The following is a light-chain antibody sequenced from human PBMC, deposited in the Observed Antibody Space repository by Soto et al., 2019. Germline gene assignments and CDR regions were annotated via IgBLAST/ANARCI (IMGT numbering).Light chain of an antibody. J-gene: IGLJ1*01. CDR2: EVS. CDR3: YSSTSSNPYV. V-gene: IGLV2-18*02. Sequence: QSALTQPPSVSGSPGQSVTISCSGTSSDVGSYNRVSWYQQAPGTAPKVMIYEVSNRPSGVPDRFSGSKSGNTASLTISGLQPEDEADCYCYSSTSSNPYVFGTGTKLTVL. CDR1: SSDVGSYNR.